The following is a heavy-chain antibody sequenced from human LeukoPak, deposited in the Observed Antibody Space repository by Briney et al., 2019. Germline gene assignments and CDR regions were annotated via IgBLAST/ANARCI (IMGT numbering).Heavy chain of an antibody. D-gene: IGHD4-23*01. Sequence: GGSLRLSCAASGFTFSDYYMSWIRQAPGKGLEWVSYISSSGSTIYYADSVKGRFTISRDNARNSLYLQMNSLRAEDTAVYYCAGPSGGNSDYFDYWGQGTLVTVSS. CDR3: AGPSGGNSDYFDY. J-gene: IGHJ4*02. CDR2: ISSSGSTI. CDR1: GFTFSDYY. V-gene: IGHV3-11*01.